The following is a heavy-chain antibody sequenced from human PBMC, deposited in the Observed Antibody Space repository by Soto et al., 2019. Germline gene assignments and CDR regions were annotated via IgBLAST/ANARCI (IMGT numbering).Heavy chain of an antibody. D-gene: IGHD2-2*01. Sequence: GGSLRLSCAASGFTFSSYGMHWVRQAPGKGLEWVAVIWYDGSNKYYADSVKGRFTISRDNSKNTLYLQMNSLRAEDTAVYYCAKVYCSSTSCPSDYWGQGTLVTVSS. CDR1: GFTFSSYG. V-gene: IGHV3-33*06. CDR3: AKVYCSSTSCPSDY. CDR2: IWYDGSNK. J-gene: IGHJ4*02.